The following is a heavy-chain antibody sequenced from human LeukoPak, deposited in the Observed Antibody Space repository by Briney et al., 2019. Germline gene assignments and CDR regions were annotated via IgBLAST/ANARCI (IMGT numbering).Heavy chain of an antibody. CDR2: ISGSGGST. V-gene: IGHV3-23*01. D-gene: IGHD1-26*01. CDR3: ARGGPGRNSSPSGSYIPGPVRAFDI. CDR1: GFTFSSYA. Sequence: GGSLRLSCAASGFTFSSYAMSWVRQAPGKGLEWVSAISGSGGSTHYADSVKGRFTISRDNSKNTLYLQMNSLRAEDTAVYYCARGGPGRNSSPSGSYIPGPVRAFDIWGQGTMVTVSS. J-gene: IGHJ3*02.